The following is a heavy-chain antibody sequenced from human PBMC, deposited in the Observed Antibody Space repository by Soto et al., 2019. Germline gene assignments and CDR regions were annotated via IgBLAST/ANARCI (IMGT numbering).Heavy chain of an antibody. D-gene: IGHD5-18*01. CDR1: GGSISRYY. CDR2: IYYDGTT. V-gene: IGHV4-59*01. J-gene: IGHJ4*02. Sequence: PSETLSLTCTVSGGSISRYYWSWIRQPPGKGLEWIGYIYYDGTTNYSPSLKSRVTISVDTSNNQFSLRLSSVTAADTAVYYGARAGYSYGFGYYYDYWGQGTLVTVSS. CDR3: ARAGYSYGFGYYYDY.